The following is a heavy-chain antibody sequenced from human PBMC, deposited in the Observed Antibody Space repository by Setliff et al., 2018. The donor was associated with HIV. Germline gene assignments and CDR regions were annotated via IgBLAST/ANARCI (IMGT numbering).Heavy chain of an antibody. D-gene: IGHD4-4*01. CDR1: GYTFISYD. V-gene: IGHV1-18*01. CDR2: SSPNGNT. CDR3: ARDPPSSNPTLQYAFDL. Sequence: ASVKVSCKASGYTFISYDINWVRQAPGQGLEWLGWSSPNGNTKYHYSLQGRVTMTTDTPTSTAFMELRSLTSDDTAVYFCARDPPSSNPTLQYAFDLWGQGTMVTVSS. J-gene: IGHJ3*01.